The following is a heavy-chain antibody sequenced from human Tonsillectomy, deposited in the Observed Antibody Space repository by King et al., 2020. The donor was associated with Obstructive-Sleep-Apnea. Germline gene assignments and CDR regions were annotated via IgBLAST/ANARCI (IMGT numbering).Heavy chain of an antibody. J-gene: IGHJ4*02. Sequence: VQLVESGGGLVQPGGSLRLSCAASGFTFSSYSMNWVRQAPGKGREWVSYISSSSRTIYYADSVKGRFTISRDNAKNSLYLQMNSLRAEDTAVYYCARDMYSSSWPDDYWGQGTLVTVSS. V-gene: IGHV3-48*01. D-gene: IGHD6-13*01. CDR3: ARDMYSSSWPDDY. CDR1: GFTFSSYS. CDR2: ISSSSRTI.